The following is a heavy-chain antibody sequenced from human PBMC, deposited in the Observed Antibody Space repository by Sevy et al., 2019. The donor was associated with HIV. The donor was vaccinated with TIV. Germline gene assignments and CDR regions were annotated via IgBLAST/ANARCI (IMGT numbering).Heavy chain of an antibody. V-gene: IGHV1-24*01. J-gene: IGHJ4*02. Sequence: ASVKVSCKVSGYTLTQFSMHWVRQAPGKGLEWMATFDPDDDETIYALRLQGRVTMTEDTSTDTAYMELSSLRSDDTAVYYCAVTKDYYDSSGYPFDYWGQGSLVTVSS. D-gene: IGHD3-22*01. CDR2: FDPDDDET. CDR1: GYTLTQFS. CDR3: AVTKDYYDSSGYPFDY.